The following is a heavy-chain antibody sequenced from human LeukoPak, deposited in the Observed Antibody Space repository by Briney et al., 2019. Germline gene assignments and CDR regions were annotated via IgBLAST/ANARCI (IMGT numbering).Heavy chain of an antibody. D-gene: IGHD3-3*01. Sequence: ASVKVSCRASGGTFSSYAISWVRQAPGQGLEWMGGIIPIFGTANYAQKFQGRVTITADESTSTAYMELSSLRSEDTAVYYCARDLSSRGYYDFWSGYYTYYYYYMDVWGKGTTVTVSS. J-gene: IGHJ6*03. V-gene: IGHV1-69*13. CDR1: GGTFSSYA. CDR2: IIPIFGTA. CDR3: ARDLSSRGYYDFWSGYYTYYYYYMDV.